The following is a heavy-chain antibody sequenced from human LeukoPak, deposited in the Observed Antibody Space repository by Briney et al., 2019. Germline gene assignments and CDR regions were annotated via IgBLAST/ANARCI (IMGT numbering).Heavy chain of an antibody. CDR2: FDPEDGET. J-gene: IGHJ5*02. CDR1: GYTLTELS. Sequence: ASVKVSCKVSGYTLTELSMHWVRQAPGKGLEWMGGFDPEDGETIYAQKFQGRVTMTEDTSTDTAYMELSSLRSEDTAVYYCATVLSPCIAAAGTLFCGFDPWGQGTLVTVSS. D-gene: IGHD6-13*01. CDR3: ATVLSPCIAAAGTLFCGFDP. V-gene: IGHV1-24*01.